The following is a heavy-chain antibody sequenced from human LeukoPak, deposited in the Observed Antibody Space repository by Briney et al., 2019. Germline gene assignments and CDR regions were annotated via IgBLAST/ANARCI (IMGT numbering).Heavy chain of an antibody. V-gene: IGHV1-8*02. D-gene: IGHD5-24*01. CDR1: GYTFTSYG. CDR3: ARALEMATIDY. Sequence: ASVKVSCKASGYTFTSYGISWVRQATGQGLEWMGWMNPNSGNTGYAQKFQGRVTMTRNTSISTAYMELSSLRSEDTAVYYCARALEMATIDYWGQGTLVTVSS. J-gene: IGHJ4*02. CDR2: MNPNSGNT.